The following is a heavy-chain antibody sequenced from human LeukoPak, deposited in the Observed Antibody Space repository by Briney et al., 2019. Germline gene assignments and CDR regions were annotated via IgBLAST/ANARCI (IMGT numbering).Heavy chain of an antibody. CDR2: MNPNSGNT. Sequence: VASVKVSCKASGYTFTSYDINWVRQATGQGLEWMGWMNPNSGNTGYAQKFQGRVTMTRNTSINTAYMKLSSLRSEDTAVYYCARDPGGEPYYFDYWGQGTLVTISS. D-gene: IGHD2-8*02. CDR1: GYTFTSYD. V-gene: IGHV1-8*01. CDR3: ARDPGGEPYYFDY. J-gene: IGHJ4*02.